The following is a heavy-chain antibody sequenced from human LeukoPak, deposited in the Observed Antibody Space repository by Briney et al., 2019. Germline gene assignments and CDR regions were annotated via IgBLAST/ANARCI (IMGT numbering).Heavy chain of an antibody. J-gene: IGHJ4*02. Sequence: PGGSLRLSCAASGFAFSSYWMSWVRQAPGKGLEWVANIKQDGSEKYYVDSVKGRFTISRDNAKNSLYLQMNSLRAEDTAVYYCARIYCSGGSCFDYWGQGTLVTVSS. CDR1: GFAFSSYW. D-gene: IGHD2-15*01. V-gene: IGHV3-7*01. CDR3: ARIYCSGGSCFDY. CDR2: IKQDGSEK.